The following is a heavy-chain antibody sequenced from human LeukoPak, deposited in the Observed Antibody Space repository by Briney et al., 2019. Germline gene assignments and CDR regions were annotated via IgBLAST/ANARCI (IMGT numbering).Heavy chain of an antibody. CDR1: GFTFSSYG. J-gene: IGHJ4*02. CDR2: ISESSRTI. Sequence: PGGSLRLSCAVSGFTFSSYGMNWVRQAPGKGLEWVSFISESSRTIYYADSVKGRFTISRDNAKNSLYLQMNSLRAEDTAIYYCARDWRTGTTFDWGQGTLVTVSS. CDR3: ARDWRTGTTFD. D-gene: IGHD1-1*01. V-gene: IGHV3-48*01.